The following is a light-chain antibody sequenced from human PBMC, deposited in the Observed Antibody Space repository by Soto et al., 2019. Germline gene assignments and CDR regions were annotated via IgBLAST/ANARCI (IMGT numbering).Light chain of an antibody. J-gene: IGKJ1*01. CDR3: QQYNNWPPTRT. Sequence: EIVLTQSPGTLXXSPWERATLSCRASQSVSSNLAWYQQKPGQAPRLLIYGASTRATGIPARFSGSGSGTEFTLTISSLQSEDFAVYYCQQYNNWPPTRTFGQGTKVDNK. CDR2: GAS. CDR1: QSVSSN. V-gene: IGKV3-15*01.